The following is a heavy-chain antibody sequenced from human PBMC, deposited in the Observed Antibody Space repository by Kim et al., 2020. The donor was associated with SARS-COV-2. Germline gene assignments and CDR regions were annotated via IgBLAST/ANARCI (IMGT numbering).Heavy chain of an antibody. J-gene: IGHJ6*02. D-gene: IGHD3-10*01. CDR3: ARDLSAYYGSGEVQYGMDV. Sequence: GRFTISRDNSKNTLYLQMNSLRAEDTAVYYCARDLSAYYGSGEVQYGMDVWGQGTTVTVSS. V-gene: IGHV3-30*07.